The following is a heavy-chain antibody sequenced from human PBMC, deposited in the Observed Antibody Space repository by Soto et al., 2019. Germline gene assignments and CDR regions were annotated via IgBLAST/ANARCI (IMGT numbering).Heavy chain of an antibody. J-gene: IGHJ4*02. CDR1: GFTFSRYT. CDR2: ISGSGGTT. V-gene: IGHV3-23*01. Sequence: GGSRRLSCAASGFTFSRYTMSGGRQAPGKGLEWVSAISGSGGTTYYADSVKGRFTISRDNSKNTLYLQMNSLRAEDTAIYYCAKEYYDSSGSPSGYWGQGTLVTVSS. D-gene: IGHD3-22*01. CDR3: AKEYYDSSGSPSGY.